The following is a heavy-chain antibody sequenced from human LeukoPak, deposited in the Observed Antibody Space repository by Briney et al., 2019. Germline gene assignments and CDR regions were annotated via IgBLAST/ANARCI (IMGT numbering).Heavy chain of an antibody. D-gene: IGHD6-19*01. CDR2: INAGNGNT. CDR1: GYTFTSYA. J-gene: IGHJ4*02. CDR3: ARGAVASVDY. Sequence: ASVKVSCKASGYTFTSYAMHWVRQAPGQRLEWMGWINAGNGNTKYSQKFQGRVTITRDTSASTAYMGLSSLRSEDTAVYYCARGAVASVDYWGQGTLVTVSS. V-gene: IGHV1-3*01.